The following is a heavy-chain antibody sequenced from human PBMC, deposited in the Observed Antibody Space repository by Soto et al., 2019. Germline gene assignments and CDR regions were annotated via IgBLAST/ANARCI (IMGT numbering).Heavy chain of an antibody. Sequence: GASVKVSCKASGGTFSSYAISWVRQAPGQGLEWMGGIIPIFGTANYAQKFQGRVTITADESTSTAYMELSSLRSEDTAVYYCARDWYYYGSGSYFDYWGQGTLVTAPQ. CDR3: ARDWYYYGSGSYFDY. V-gene: IGHV1-69*13. CDR2: IIPIFGTA. D-gene: IGHD3-10*01. CDR1: GGTFSSYA. J-gene: IGHJ4*02.